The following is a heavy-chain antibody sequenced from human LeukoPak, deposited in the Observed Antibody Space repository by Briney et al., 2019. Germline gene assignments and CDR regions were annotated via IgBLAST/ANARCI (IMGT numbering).Heavy chain of an antibody. D-gene: IGHD2-15*01. Sequence: GGSLRLSCAASGFTFSSYGMHWVRQAPGKGLEWVAVISYDGSNKYYADSVKGRFTISRDNSKNTLYLQMNSLRAEDAAVYYCASDPDCSGGSCYSDAFDIWGQGTMVTVSS. J-gene: IGHJ3*02. V-gene: IGHV3-30*03. CDR2: ISYDGSNK. CDR3: ASDPDCSGGSCYSDAFDI. CDR1: GFTFSSYG.